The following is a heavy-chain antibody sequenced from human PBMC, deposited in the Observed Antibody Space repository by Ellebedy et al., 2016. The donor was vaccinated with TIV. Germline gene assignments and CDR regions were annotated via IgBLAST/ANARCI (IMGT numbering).Heavy chain of an antibody. CDR2: IHYSGST. CDR1: GGSISSSSYY. D-gene: IGHD3-10*01. Sequence: SETLSLTXTVSGGSISSSSYYWGWIRQPPGKGLEWIGSIHYSGSTYYNPSLKSRVTISVDTSKNQFSLKLTSVTAADTAVYYCARDWGGGSGEDYFDYWGQGILVTVSS. CDR3: ARDWGGGSGEDYFDY. V-gene: IGHV4-39*02. J-gene: IGHJ4*02.